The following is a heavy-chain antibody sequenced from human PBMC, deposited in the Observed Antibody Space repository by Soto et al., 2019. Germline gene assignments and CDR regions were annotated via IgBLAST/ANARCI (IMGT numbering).Heavy chain of an antibody. CDR1: GDSVSSDNCY. Sequence: QVQLQESGPGLVKPSETLSLTCTVSGDSVSSDNCYWTWIRQPPGKGLEWIGYIYSSGSTNYNPSLKSRVTISVDTSRHQFSLKLTSVTAADTAVYYCARDIRGYSRAFDYWGQGTLVTVSS. D-gene: IGHD5-18*01. J-gene: IGHJ4*02. CDR2: IYSSGST. CDR3: ARDIRGYSRAFDY. V-gene: IGHV4-61*01.